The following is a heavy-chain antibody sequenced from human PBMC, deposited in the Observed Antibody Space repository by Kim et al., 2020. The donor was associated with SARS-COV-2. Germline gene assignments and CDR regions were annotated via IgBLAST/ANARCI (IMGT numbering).Heavy chain of an antibody. D-gene: IGHD2-21*01. J-gene: IGHJ6*02. V-gene: IGHV1-2*02. Sequence: ASVKVSCKASGYTFTGYYMHWVRQAPGQGLEWMGWINPNSGGTNYAQKFQGRVTMTRDTSISTAYMELSRLRSDDTAVYYCARISSPFADYYYYGMDVWGQGTTVTVSS. CDR2: INPNSGGT. CDR3: ARISSPFADYYYYGMDV. CDR1: GYTFTGYY.